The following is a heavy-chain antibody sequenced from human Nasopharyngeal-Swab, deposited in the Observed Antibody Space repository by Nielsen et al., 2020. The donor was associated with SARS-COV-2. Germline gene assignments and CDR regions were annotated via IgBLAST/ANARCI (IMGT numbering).Heavy chain of an antibody. CDR3: TYDSSGHYYYYMDV. CDR2: IIPIFGTA. J-gene: IGHJ6*03. V-gene: IGHV1-69*06. Sequence: WVRQALGQGLEWMGGIIPIFGTANYAQKFQGRVTITADKSTSTAYMELSSLRSEDTAVYYCTYDSSGHYYYYMDVWGKGTTVTVSS. D-gene: IGHD3-22*01.